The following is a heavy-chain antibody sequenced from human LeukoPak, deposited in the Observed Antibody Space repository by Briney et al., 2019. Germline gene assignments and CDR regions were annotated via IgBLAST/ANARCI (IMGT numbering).Heavy chain of an antibody. J-gene: IGHJ5*02. D-gene: IGHD2-2*02. CDR3: AGRYCSSTSCYRVLDP. CDR1: GFTFSSYA. Sequence: GSLRLSCAASGFTFSSYAMSWVRQPPGKGLEWIGEINHSGSTNYNPSLKSRVTISVDTSKDQFSLKLSSVTAADTAVYYCAGRYCSSTSCYRVLDPWGQGTLVTVSS. CDR2: INHSGST. V-gene: IGHV4-34*08.